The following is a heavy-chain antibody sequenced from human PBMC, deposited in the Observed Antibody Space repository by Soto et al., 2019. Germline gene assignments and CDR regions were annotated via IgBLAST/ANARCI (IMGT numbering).Heavy chain of an antibody. Sequence: GGSLRLSCAASGITFSGSAMHWVRQASGKGLEWVGRIRSKATSYATAYAASVKGRFTISRDDSKNTAYLQMNSLKTEDSAVYYCTRSVTDDAFDIWGQGTMVTVSS. CDR2: IRSKATSYAT. CDR1: GITFSGSA. V-gene: IGHV3-73*01. CDR3: TRSVTDDAFDI. J-gene: IGHJ3*02. D-gene: IGHD4-4*01.